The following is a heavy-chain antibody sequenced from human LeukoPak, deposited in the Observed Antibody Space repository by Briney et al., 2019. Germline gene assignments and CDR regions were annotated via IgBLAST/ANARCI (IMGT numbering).Heavy chain of an antibody. CDR2: IIPIFGTA. CDR1: GCTFSSYA. D-gene: IGHD3-16*01. J-gene: IGHJ4*02. CDR3: AGDGFGGEQK. V-gene: IGHV1-69*06. Sequence: ASVKLSCKAAGCTFSSYAISWVRQAPGQGLELMGRIIPIFGTANYAQKFQGRVTITADKSTSTAYMELSSLRSEATAVYYCAGDGFGGEQKWGQGTLVTVSS.